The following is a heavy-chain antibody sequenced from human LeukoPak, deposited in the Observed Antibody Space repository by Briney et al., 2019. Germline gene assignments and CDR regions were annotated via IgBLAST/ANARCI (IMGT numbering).Heavy chain of an antibody. V-gene: IGHV3-66*01. CDR3: ARARAGEGSRYFDY. CDR1: GFTVSSKY. D-gene: IGHD3-10*01. J-gene: IGHJ4*02. Sequence: PGGSVRLSCAASGFTVSSKYRSWVRQAPGKGREGVSVIASGGNTYYGDTVKGRFTISRDNSKNTLYLQMNSLRAEDTAVYYCARARAGEGSRYFDYWGQGTLVTVSS. CDR2: IASGGNT.